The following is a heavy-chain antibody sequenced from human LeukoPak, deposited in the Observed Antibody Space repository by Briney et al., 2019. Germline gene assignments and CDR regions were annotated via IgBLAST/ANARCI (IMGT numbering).Heavy chain of an antibody. CDR3: ATLIVPAAIRSPDYYYMDV. D-gene: IGHD2-2*02. CDR1: GGSFSGYY. V-gene: IGHV4-34*01. J-gene: IGHJ6*03. Sequence: SETLSLTCAVYGGSFSGYYWSWIRQPPGKGLEWIGEINHSGSTNYNPSLKSRVTISIDTSKNQFSLKLSSVTAADTAVYYCATLIVPAAIRSPDYYYMDVWGKGTTVTVSS. CDR2: INHSGST.